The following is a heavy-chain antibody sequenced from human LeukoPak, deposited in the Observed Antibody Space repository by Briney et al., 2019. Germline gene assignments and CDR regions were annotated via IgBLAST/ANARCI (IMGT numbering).Heavy chain of an antibody. D-gene: IGHD3-22*01. Sequence: PGGSLRLSCAASGFTFSSYSMNWVRQAPGKGLEWVSSISSSSSYIYYADSVKGRFTISRDNAKNSLYLQMNSLRAEDTAVYYCARDRLYDSTSGDAFDIWGQGTMVTVSS. J-gene: IGHJ3*02. CDR1: GFTFSSYS. V-gene: IGHV3-21*01. CDR2: ISSSSSYI. CDR3: ARDRLYDSTSGDAFDI.